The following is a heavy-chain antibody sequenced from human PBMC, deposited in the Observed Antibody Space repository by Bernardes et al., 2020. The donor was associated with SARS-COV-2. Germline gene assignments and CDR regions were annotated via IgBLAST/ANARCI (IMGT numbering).Heavy chain of an antibody. D-gene: IGHD4-17*01. CDR2: IYYSGST. CDR1: GGSISSGDYY. V-gene: IGHV4-30-4*01. CDR3: ARAAVHSFTVTTGMPDY. Sequence: SETLSLTCTVSGGSISSGDYYWSWIRQPPGKGLEWIGYIYYSGSTYYNPSLKSRVTISVDTSKNQFSLKLSSVTAADTAVYYCARAAVHSFTVTTGMPDYWGQGTLVTVSS. J-gene: IGHJ4*02.